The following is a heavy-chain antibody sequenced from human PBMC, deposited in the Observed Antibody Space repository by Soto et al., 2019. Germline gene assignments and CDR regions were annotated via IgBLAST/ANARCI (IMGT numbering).Heavy chain of an antibody. D-gene: IGHD3-16*02. J-gene: IGHJ4*02. V-gene: IGHV3-7*01. CDR1: GFTFSSYW. Sequence: GGSLSLSCAASGFTFSSYWMSWVRQAPGKGLEWVANIKQDGSEKYYVDSVKGRFTISRDNAKNSLYLQMNGLRAEDTAVYYCARSTNDYIWGSYRYIGYWGQGTLVTLSS. CDR2: IKQDGSEK. CDR3: ARSTNDYIWGSYRYIGY.